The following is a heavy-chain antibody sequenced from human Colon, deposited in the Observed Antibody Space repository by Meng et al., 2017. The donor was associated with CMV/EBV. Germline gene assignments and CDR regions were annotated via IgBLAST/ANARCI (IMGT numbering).Heavy chain of an antibody. CDR3: ARVGPYCSGGSCSSTLDF. J-gene: IGHJ4*02. CDR2: INHSGNT. D-gene: IGHD2-15*01. CDR1: SLSDYY. Sequence: SLSDYYWSWISQPTGKGLEWIGEINHSGNTNYNPSLKSRITISVDTSKNQFSLRLTSVTAADTAVYYCARVGPYCSGGSCSSTLDFWGQGTLVTVSS. V-gene: IGHV4-34*01.